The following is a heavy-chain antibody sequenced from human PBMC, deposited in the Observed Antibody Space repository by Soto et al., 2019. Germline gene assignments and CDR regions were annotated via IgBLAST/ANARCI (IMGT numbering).Heavy chain of an antibody. CDR1: GGSISSGGYY. D-gene: IGHD3-16*02. Sequence: QVQLQESGPGLVKPSQTLSLTCTVSGGSISSGGYYWIWIRQHPGKGLEWIGYIYYSGSTYYNPSIKSRVTISVDTSKTQFSLKLSSVTAADTAVYSCARGRIASPPPGYYWGQGTLVTVSS. J-gene: IGHJ4*02. CDR3: ARGRIASPPPGYY. CDR2: IYYSGST. V-gene: IGHV4-31*03.